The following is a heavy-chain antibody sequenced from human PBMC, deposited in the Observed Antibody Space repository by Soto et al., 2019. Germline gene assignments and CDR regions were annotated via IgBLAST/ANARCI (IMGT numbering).Heavy chain of an antibody. Sequence: PSYTVSLTCSVCGGAIRGCWWTCIRQSPGKGLEWLGYVYYTGSTNYSPSLRSRVSLSVDTSKNEFSLRLSSVTAADTAVYFCARSVAVPGAHIDYWGQGTQVTVSS. CDR3: ARSVAVPGAHIDY. CDR1: GGAIRGCW. V-gene: IGHV4-59*07. J-gene: IGHJ4*02. CDR2: VYYTGST. D-gene: IGHD6-19*01.